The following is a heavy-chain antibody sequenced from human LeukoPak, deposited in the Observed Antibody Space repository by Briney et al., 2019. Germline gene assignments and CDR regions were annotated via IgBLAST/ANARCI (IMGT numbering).Heavy chain of an antibody. CDR3: ARQTVPGLLYFDY. Sequence: GESLKISCQGSGYSFTNYWIGWVRQMPGKGLEWMAIIYPGDSDTRYSPSFRGQVTISADKSISTAYLQWISLKALDTAMYYCARQTVPGLLYFDYWGQGTLITVSS. V-gene: IGHV5-51*01. CDR1: GYSFTNYW. CDR2: IYPGDSDT. J-gene: IGHJ4*02. D-gene: IGHD6-19*01.